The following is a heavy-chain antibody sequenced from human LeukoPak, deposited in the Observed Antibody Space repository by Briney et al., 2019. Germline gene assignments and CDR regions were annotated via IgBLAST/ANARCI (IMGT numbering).Heavy chain of an antibody. CDR1: GFTFSSYD. CDR3: ARGSGGAFDI. J-gene: IGHJ3*02. D-gene: IGHD2-15*01. CDR2: IDTAGDT. Sequence: GGSLRLSCAASGFTFSSYDMHWVRQATGKGLEWVSAIDTAGDTYYPGSVKGRFTISRENAKNSLYLQMNSLRAGDTAVYYCARGSGGAFDIWGQGTMVTVSS. V-gene: IGHV3-13*01.